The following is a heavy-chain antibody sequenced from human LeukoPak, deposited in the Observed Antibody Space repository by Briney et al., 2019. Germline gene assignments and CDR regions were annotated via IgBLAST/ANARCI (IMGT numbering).Heavy chain of an antibody. Sequence: GGSLRLSCAASGFTFSSYGMSWVRQAPGKGLEWVSAISGSGGSTYYADSVKGRFTISRDNAKNSLYLQMNSPRAEDTAVYYCAREYSSGWAFDYWGQGTLVTVSS. CDR2: ISGSGGST. J-gene: IGHJ4*02. D-gene: IGHD6-19*01. CDR1: GFTFSSYG. CDR3: AREYSSGWAFDY. V-gene: IGHV3-23*01.